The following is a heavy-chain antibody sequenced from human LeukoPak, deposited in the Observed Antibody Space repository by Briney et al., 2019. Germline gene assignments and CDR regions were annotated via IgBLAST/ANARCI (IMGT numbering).Heavy chain of an antibody. CDR2: INHSGST. V-gene: IGHV4-34*01. CDR1: GGSFSGYY. J-gene: IGHJ5*02. CDR3: ARGYDFWSGYYRQNWFDP. D-gene: IGHD3-3*01. Sequence: SETLSLTCAVYGGSFSGYYWSWIRQPPGKGLEWIGEINHSGSTNYNPSLKSRVTISVDTSKNQFSLKLSSVTAADTAVYYCARGYDFWSGYYRQNWFDPWGQGTLVTVSS.